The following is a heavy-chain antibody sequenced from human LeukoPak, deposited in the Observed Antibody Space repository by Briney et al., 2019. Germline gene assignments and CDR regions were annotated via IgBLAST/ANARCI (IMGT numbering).Heavy chain of an antibody. D-gene: IGHD6-13*01. V-gene: IGHV1-69*04. Sequence: SVKVSCKASGGTFSSYTISWVRQAPGQGLEWMGRIIPTLGIANYAQRFQGRVTITADKSTSTAYMELSSLRSEDTAVYYCARDPAALTLGYWGQGTLVTVSS. CDR1: GGTFSSYT. J-gene: IGHJ4*02. CDR3: ARDPAALTLGY. CDR2: IIPTLGIA.